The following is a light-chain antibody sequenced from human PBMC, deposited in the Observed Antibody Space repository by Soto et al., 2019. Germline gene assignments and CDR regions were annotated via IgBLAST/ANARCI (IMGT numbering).Light chain of an antibody. CDR2: SAS. CDR3: QQYDISPWT. Sequence: EVVLTQSPATLSLSPGEAATLSCRASDSVASRNLAWYQQKPGQAPRLLFYSASRRATGLPDRFSGSGSAKDFTITISRLEPEDFAVYYCQQYDISPWTFGQGTKVDI. J-gene: IGKJ1*01. V-gene: IGKV3-20*01. CDR1: DSVASRN.